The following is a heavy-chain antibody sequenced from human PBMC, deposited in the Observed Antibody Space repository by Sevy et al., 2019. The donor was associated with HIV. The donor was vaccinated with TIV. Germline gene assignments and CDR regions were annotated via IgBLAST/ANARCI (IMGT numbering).Heavy chain of an antibody. CDR1: GFTLSSYG. CDR2: IRYDGSNK. CDR3: AKDGYCSSTSCVNWFDP. V-gene: IGHV3-30*02. J-gene: IGHJ5*02. D-gene: IGHD2-2*01. Sequence: GGSLRLSCAASGFTLSSYGMHWVRQAPGKGLEWVAFIRYDGSNKYYTDSVKGRFTISRDNSKNTLYLQMNSLGAEDTAVYYCAKDGYCSSTSCVNWFDPWGQGTLVTVSS.